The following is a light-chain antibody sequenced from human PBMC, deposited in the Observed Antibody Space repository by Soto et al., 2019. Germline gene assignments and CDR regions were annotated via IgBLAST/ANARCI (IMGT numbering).Light chain of an antibody. J-gene: IGKJ4*01. CDR1: QSISSW. Sequence: IQMTQSPSTLSGSVGDRVTITCRASQSISSWLAWYQLKPGKAPKLLIYDASSLQSGVPSRFSGSGSGTEFSLTISSLQPDDFATYCCQQYNSYSPLTFGGGTKVDIK. V-gene: IGKV1-5*01. CDR3: QQYNSYSPLT. CDR2: DAS.